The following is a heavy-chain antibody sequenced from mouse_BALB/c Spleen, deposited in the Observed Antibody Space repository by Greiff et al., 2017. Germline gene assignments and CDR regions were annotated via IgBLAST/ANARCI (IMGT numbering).Heavy chain of an antibody. CDR2: ISSGGSYT. D-gene: IGHD1-1*01. CDR3: ARDYGRAMDY. J-gene: IGHJ4*01. V-gene: IGHV5-6*01. Sequence: EVMLVESGGDLVKPGGSLKLSCAASGFTFSSYGMSWVRQTPDKRLEWVATISSGGSYTYYPDSVKGRFTISRDNAKNTLYLQMSSLKSEDTAMYYCARDYGRAMDYWGQGTSVTVSS. CDR1: GFTFSSYG.